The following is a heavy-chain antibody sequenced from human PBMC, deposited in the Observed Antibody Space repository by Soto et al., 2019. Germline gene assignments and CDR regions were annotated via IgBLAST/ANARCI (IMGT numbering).Heavy chain of an antibody. CDR2: ISYDGSNK. D-gene: IGHD2-2*01. CDR1: GFTFSSYG. CDR3: AKDGDHIVVVPAASVFHYYMDV. J-gene: IGHJ6*03. Sequence: GGSLRLSCAASGFTFSSYGMHWVRQAPGKGLEWVAVISYDGSNKYYADSVKGRFTISRDNSKNTLYLQMNSLRAEDTAVYYCAKDGDHIVVVPAASVFHYYMDVWGKGTTVTVSS. V-gene: IGHV3-30*18.